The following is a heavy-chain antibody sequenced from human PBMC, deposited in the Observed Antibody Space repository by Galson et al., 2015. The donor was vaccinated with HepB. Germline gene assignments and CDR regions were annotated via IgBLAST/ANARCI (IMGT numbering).Heavy chain of an antibody. Sequence: SLRLSCAASGFTFSSYWMSWVRQAPGKGLEWVANIKRDGSEKYYVDSVKGRFTISRDNAKNSLYLQMNSLRAEDTAVYYCARDSVGDYGGIIPFDYWGQGTLVTVSS. J-gene: IGHJ4*02. D-gene: IGHD4-23*01. CDR1: GFTFSSYW. CDR3: ARDSVGDYGGIIPFDY. V-gene: IGHV3-7*03. CDR2: IKRDGSEK.